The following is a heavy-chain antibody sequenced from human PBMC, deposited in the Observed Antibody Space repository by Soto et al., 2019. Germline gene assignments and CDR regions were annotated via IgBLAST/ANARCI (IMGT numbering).Heavy chain of an antibody. CDR3: ARYSAWDSYNWFDP. J-gene: IGHJ5*02. CDR2: INPSGRTI. D-gene: IGHD4-4*01. CDR1: GFTFSSFE. Sequence: GGSLRLSCVASGFTFSSFEMNWIRQAPGKGPEWIAVINPSGRTISYAGSVKGRFTISSDKAANSVYLQMSSLRGEVTAMYYCARYSAWDSYNWFDPWGQGTLVTVSS. V-gene: IGHV3-48*03.